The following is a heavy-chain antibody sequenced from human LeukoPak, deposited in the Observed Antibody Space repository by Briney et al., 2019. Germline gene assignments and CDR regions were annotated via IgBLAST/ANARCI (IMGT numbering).Heavy chain of an antibody. CDR3: AIEGASRGPDYEH. CDR2: TRNKASSYTT. J-gene: IGHJ1*01. V-gene: IGHV3-72*01. CDR1: GFTFSDYY. D-gene: IGHD1-26*01. Sequence: GGSLRLSCATSGFTFSDYYINWVRQAPGKGLEWVGRTRNKASSYTTDYATSVKGRFTISRDDSKKSLYLQMNSLKTEDTAVYYCAIEGASRGPDYEHWGQGTLVTVSS.